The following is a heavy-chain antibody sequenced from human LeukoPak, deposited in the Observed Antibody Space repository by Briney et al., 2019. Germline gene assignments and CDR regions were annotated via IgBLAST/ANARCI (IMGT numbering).Heavy chain of an antibody. D-gene: IGHD6-19*01. J-gene: IGHJ4*02. CDR2: IKQDGSDK. CDR1: GFTFNSYW. CDR3: ARYNSAWKTDDY. Sequence: PGGALRLSCAASGFTFNSYWVTWVRPAPWKGVEWVADIKQDGSDKYYAGSVKGRFTISRDNAKNSLYLQMNSLRAEDTAVYFCARYNSAWKTDDYWGQGTLVTVSS. V-gene: IGHV3-7*03.